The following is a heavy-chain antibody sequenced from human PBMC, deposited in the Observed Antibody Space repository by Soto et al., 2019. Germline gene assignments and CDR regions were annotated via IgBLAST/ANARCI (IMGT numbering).Heavy chain of an antibody. D-gene: IGHD6-6*01. Sequence: GGSLRLSCAAPGFTFSSYEMNWVRQAQGKGLEWVSYISSSGSTIYYADSVKGRFTISRANAKNSLYLQMNSLRAEDTAVYYCATRIARQHWGQGTLVTVSS. CDR1: GFTFSSYE. CDR3: ATRIARQH. CDR2: ISSSGSTI. J-gene: IGHJ1*01. V-gene: IGHV3-48*03.